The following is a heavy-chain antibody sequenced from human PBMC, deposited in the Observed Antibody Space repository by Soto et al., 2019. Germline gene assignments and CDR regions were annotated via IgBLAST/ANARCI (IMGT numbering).Heavy chain of an antibody. CDR2: IYYSGST. CDR3: AREGYSGYDKRDYYYVMDV. V-gene: IGHV4-39*01. Sequence: SETLSLTCAVSGGSISSGGYSWGWIRQPPGKGLEWIGSIYYSGSTYYNPSLKSRVTISVDTSKNQFSLKLSSVTAADTAVYYCAREGYSGYDKRDYYYVMDVWGQGTTVTVSS. CDR1: GGSISSGGYS. D-gene: IGHD5-12*01. J-gene: IGHJ6*02.